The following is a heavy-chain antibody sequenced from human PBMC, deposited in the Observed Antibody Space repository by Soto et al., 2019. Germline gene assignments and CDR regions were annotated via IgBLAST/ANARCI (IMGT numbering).Heavy chain of an antibody. CDR2: IVVGSGNT. CDR1: GFTFTSSA. V-gene: IGHV1-58*01. J-gene: IGHJ5*02. CDR3: AAGYQQYHPYGWFDP. D-gene: IGHD2-2*01. Sequence: SVKVSCKASGFTFTSSAVQWVRQARGQRLEWIGWIVVGSGNTNYAQKFQERVTITRDMSTSTAYMELSSLRSEDTAVYYCAAGYQQYHPYGWFDPRGQGTLVTVSS.